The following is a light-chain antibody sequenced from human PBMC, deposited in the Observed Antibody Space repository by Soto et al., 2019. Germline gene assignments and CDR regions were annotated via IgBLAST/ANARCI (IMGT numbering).Light chain of an antibody. V-gene: IGKV3-20*01. CDR1: QSVSSNY. CDR2: SAS. J-gene: IGKJ4*01. CDR3: QQYGGSPRVT. Sequence: EIVLTQSPGTLSLSPGERVTLSCMASQSVSSNYLAWDQQKPGQAPRLLIYSASSRATGIPDRFSGSGSGTDFTLTINRLEAEDFAVYYCQQYGGSPRVTFGGGTKVEIK.